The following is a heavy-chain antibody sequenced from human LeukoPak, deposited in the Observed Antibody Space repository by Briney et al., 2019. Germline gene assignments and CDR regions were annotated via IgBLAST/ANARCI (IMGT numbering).Heavy chain of an antibody. CDR1: GYTFTSYG. J-gene: IGHJ3*02. V-gene: IGHV1-18*04. D-gene: IGHD3-10*01. Sequence: ASVKVSCKASGYTFTSYGISWVRQAPGQGLEWMGWISAYNGNTNYAQKLQGRVTMTTDTSTSTAYMELRSLRSEDTAVYYCATDRPSGGYKIDAFDIWGQGTMVTVSS. CDR2: ISAYNGNT. CDR3: ATDRPSGGYKIDAFDI.